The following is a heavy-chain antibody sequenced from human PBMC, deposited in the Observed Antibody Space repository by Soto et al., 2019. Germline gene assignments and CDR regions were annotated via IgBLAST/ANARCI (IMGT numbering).Heavy chain of an antibody. V-gene: IGHV4-34*01. J-gene: IGHJ4*02. CDR2: INHSGST. Sequence: SETLSLTCAVYGGSFSGYYWSWIRQPPGKGLEWIGEINHSGSTNYNPSLKSRVTISVDTSKNQFSLELSSVTAADTGVYYGARVAADSDYGSGRCYFDYWGQGTLVTVSS. D-gene: IGHD3-10*01. CDR1: GGSFSGYY. CDR3: ARVAADSDYGSGRCYFDY.